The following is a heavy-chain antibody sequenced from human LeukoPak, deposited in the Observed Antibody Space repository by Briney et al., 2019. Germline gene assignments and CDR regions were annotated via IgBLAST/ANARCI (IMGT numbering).Heavy chain of an antibody. Sequence: SQTLSLTCAISGDSVSRNNVAWNWIRQSPSRGLEWLGRTYYRSKWYNDYAVSVKSRLTINPDTSKNQFSLQLNSVTPEDTAIYYCARARDFGDMYYFDYWGQGTLVTVSS. CDR1: GDSVSRNNVA. CDR3: ARARDFGDMYYFDY. D-gene: IGHD4-17*01. CDR2: TYYRSKWYN. J-gene: IGHJ4*02. V-gene: IGHV6-1*01.